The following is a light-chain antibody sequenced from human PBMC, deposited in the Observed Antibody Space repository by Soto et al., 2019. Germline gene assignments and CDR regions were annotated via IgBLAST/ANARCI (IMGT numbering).Light chain of an antibody. CDR1: QSVSSNF. V-gene: IGKV3-20*01. J-gene: IGKJ1*01. CDR3: QQYGISPLT. Sequence: EIALTQSPGTLSLSPGERATLSCRASQSVSSNFLAWYQQKPGQAPRLLIYGASSRATGIPDRFSGSGSGTAVTRTISRLEPEDFAVYYCQQYGISPLTFGQGTNVEIK. CDR2: GAS.